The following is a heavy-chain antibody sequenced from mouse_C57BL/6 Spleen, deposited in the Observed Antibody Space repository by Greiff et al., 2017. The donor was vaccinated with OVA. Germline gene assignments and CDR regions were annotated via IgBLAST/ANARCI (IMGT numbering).Heavy chain of an antibody. CDR3: ARRVGSSSSYYFDY. J-gene: IGHJ2*01. V-gene: IGHV1-80*01. Sequence: QVQLQQSGAELVKPGASVKISCKASGYAFSSYWMNWVKQRPGKGLEWIGQIYPGDGDTNYNGKFKGKATLTADKSSSTAYMQLSSLTSEDSAVYYCARRVGSSSSYYFDYWGQGTTLTVSS. D-gene: IGHD1-1*01. CDR1: GYAFSSYW. CDR2: IYPGDGDT.